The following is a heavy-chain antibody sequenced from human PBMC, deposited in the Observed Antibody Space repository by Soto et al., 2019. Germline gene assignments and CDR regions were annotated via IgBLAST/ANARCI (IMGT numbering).Heavy chain of an antibody. Sequence: PGGSLRLSCAASVFTFSSYSMNWVRQAPGKGLEWVSSISSSSSYIYYADSVKGRFTISRDNAKNSLYLQMNSLRAEDTAVYYCAREGGSYFYGMDVWGQGTTVTVSS. D-gene: IGHD1-26*01. J-gene: IGHJ6*02. V-gene: IGHV3-21*01. CDR3: AREGGSYFYGMDV. CDR2: ISSSSSYI. CDR1: VFTFSSYS.